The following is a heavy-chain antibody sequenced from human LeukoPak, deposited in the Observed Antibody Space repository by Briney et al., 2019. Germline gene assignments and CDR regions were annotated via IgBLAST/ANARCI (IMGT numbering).Heavy chain of an antibody. CDR2: IYTSGST. J-gene: IGHJ3*02. D-gene: IGHD3-3*01. Sequence: SETLSLTCTVSGGSISSGSYYWSWIRQPAGKGLEWIGRIYTSGSTNYNPSLKSRVTISVDTSKNQFSLKLSSVTAADTAVYYCARGPYYDFWSGYYSPAFDIWGQGTMVTVSS. CDR3: ARGPYYDFWSGYYSPAFDI. CDR1: GGSISSGSYY. V-gene: IGHV4-61*02.